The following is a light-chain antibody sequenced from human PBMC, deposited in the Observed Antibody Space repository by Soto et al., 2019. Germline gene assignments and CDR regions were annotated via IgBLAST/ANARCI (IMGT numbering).Light chain of an antibody. J-gene: IGKJ5*01. CDR2: DAS. V-gene: IGKV1-33*01. CDR1: QNINNY. Sequence: DIQMTQSQSSLSASVGDRVTITCQASQNINNYLNWYQQKPGRAPKLLIYDASNLEAGVPSRFRGSGSGTDFTFTISRLQPEDIATYYRQQYENLPTFGQGTRLEIK. CDR3: QQYENLPT.